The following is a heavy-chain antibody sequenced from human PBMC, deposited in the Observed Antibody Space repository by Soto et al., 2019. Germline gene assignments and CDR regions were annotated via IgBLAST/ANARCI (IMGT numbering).Heavy chain of an antibody. V-gene: IGHV1-69*01. J-gene: IGHJ6*02. CDR3: AKVRYSSPMGYYYGLDV. CDR1: RVAFSKFI. D-gene: IGHD6-19*01. Sequence: QAQLEQSGGEVKKPGSSVKVSCKASRVAFSKFIVTWVRQAPGLGLEWVGGISPILGTANYAQKFQGRVTITADESTSTSYMEVNNLRSEDTAVYYCAKVRYSSPMGYYYGLDVWGQGTTGTLSS. CDR2: ISPILGTA.